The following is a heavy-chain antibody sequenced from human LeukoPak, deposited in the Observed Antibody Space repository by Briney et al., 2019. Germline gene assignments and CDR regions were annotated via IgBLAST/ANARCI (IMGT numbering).Heavy chain of an antibody. CDR2: ISGSGGST. CDR1: GFTFSSYA. D-gene: IGHD3-22*01. Sequence: GGSLRLSCAASGFTFSSYAMSWVRQAPGKGLEWVSAISGSGGSTYYADSVKGRFTISRDNSKNTLYLQMNSLGAEDTAVYYCAKETYYYDSSGYIFWGQGTLVTVSS. J-gene: IGHJ4*02. V-gene: IGHV3-23*01. CDR3: AKETYYYDSSGYIF.